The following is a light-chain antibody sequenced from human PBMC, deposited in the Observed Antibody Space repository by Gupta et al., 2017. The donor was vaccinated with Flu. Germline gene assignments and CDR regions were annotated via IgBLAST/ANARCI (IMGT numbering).Light chain of an antibody. CDR2: NAS. CDR1: QSIINY. Sequence: DIQMTQSPSSLSASVGDRVTITCRASQSIINYLNWYQQKPGKAPILLIYNASSLQSGVPSKSSGSGSGTDFTLTISSLQPEDFAAYYCQQTYTTSWTFGQGTKVEVK. V-gene: IGKV1-39*01. CDR3: QQTYTTSWT. J-gene: IGKJ1*01.